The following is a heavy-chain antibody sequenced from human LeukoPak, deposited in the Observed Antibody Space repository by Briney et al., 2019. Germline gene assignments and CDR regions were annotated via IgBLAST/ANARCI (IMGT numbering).Heavy chain of an antibody. D-gene: IGHD5-18*01. V-gene: IGHV4-4*07. CDR2: IYDTGST. J-gene: IGHJ6*03. CDR1: GSSISNYY. Sequence: KPSETLSLTCSVSGSSISNYYWSWIRQPAGKRVEWIGRIYDTGSTNYNPTLKSRVTISVDTSKNQFSLKLSSVTAADTAVYYCARTTEGGYTYGYFYYYYMDVWGKGTTVTISS. CDR3: ARTTEGGYTYGYFYYYYMDV.